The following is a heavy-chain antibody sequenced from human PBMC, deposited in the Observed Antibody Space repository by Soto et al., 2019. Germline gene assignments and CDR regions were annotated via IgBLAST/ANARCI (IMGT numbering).Heavy chain of an antibody. J-gene: IGHJ4*02. CDR1: GFTFDDYA. V-gene: IGHV3-9*01. CDR2: ISWNSGSI. Sequence: DVQLVESGGGLVQPGRSLRLSCAASGFTFDDYAMHWVRQAPGKGLEWVSGISWNSGSIGYADSVKGRFTISRDNAKNSLYLQMNSLRAEDTALYYCAKDLTYCSSTSCFPDYWGQGTLVTVSS. D-gene: IGHD2-2*01. CDR3: AKDLTYCSSTSCFPDY.